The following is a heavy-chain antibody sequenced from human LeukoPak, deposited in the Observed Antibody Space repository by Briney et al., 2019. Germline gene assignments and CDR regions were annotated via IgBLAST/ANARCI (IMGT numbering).Heavy chain of an antibody. V-gene: IGHV1-18*01. CDR2: ISAYNGNT. J-gene: IGHJ4*02. CDR3: ARALVDGYKELGY. D-gene: IGHD5-24*01. Sequence: GASVKVSCKASGYTFTTYGITWVRQAPGQGLEWMGWISAYNGNTDYAQKLQGRVTMTTDTSTSTAYMELRSLRSDDTAVYYCARALVDGYKELGYWGQGTLVTVSS. CDR1: GYTFTTYG.